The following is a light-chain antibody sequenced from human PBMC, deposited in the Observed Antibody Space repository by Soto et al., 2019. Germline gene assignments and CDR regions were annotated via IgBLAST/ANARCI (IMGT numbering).Light chain of an antibody. CDR2: DAS. CDR1: QSVSRN. V-gene: IGKV3-15*01. CDR3: QQYNNWLWT. Sequence: EIVMTQSPATLSVSPGERATLSCRASQSVSRNVAWYQQKPGQAPRLLIHDASTRANGISVRFSGSGSGTEFTLTISSLQSEDFAVYYCQQYNNWLWTFGQGTKVEIK. J-gene: IGKJ1*01.